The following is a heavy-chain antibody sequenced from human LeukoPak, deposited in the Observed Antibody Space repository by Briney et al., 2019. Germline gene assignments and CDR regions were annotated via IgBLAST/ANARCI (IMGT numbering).Heavy chain of an antibody. D-gene: IGHD4-11*01. CDR2: ISSSGDNI. J-gene: IGHJ4*02. CDR1: GFIFSDYY. CDR3: ARDWLAHSNPDYFDY. Sequence: GGSLRLSCAASGFIFSDYYMTWIRQAPGKGLEWVSYISSSGDNIFYADSVKGRFTISRDNAKKSMYLQMNSLRAEDTAVYYCARDWLAHSNPDYFDYWGQGTLVTVSS. V-gene: IGHV3-11*04.